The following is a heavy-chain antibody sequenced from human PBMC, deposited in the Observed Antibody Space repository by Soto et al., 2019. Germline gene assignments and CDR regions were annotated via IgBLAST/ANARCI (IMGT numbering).Heavy chain of an antibody. J-gene: IGHJ4*02. V-gene: IGHV3-23*01. CDR3: AKDRGGYGKRFHFEY. CDR1: GFTFSSYA. D-gene: IGHD5-12*01. Sequence: GGSLRLSCAASGFTFSSYAMSWVRQTPGGGLEWVSSIANSGAGTYYADSVKGRFTISTDNSKNTLYLQMNSLRAEDTALYYCAKDRGGYGKRFHFEYSGQGPLVTVSS. CDR2: IANSGAGT.